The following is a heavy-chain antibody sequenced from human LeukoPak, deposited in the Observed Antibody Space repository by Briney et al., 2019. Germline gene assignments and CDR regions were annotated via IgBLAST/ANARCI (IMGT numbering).Heavy chain of an antibody. V-gene: IGHV3-30*02. CDR2: IRYDGSNK. D-gene: IGHD2-2*02. Sequence: PGGXLXXXXAXSGFTFNSYGXXWVRXXPGKXXXXXXFIRYDGSNKYYADSVKGRFTISRDNSKNTLYLQMNSLRAEDTAVYYCPPIPTRDDVAFDIWGQGTMVTVSS. CDR1: GFTFNSYG. CDR3: PPIPTRDDVAFDI. J-gene: IGHJ3*02.